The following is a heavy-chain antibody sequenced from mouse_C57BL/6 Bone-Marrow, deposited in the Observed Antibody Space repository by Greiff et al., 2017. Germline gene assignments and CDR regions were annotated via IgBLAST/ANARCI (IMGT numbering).Heavy chain of an antibody. J-gene: IGHJ4*01. Sequence: DVMLVESGGGLVKPGGSLKLSCAASGFTFSDYGMHWVRQAPEKGLEWVAYISSGSSTIYYADTVKGRFTISRDNAKNTLFLQMTSLRSEDTAMYYCARPGYYGSPYYYAMDYWGQGTSVTVSS. V-gene: IGHV5-17*01. D-gene: IGHD1-1*01. CDR2: ISSGSSTI. CDR3: ARPGYYGSPYYYAMDY. CDR1: GFTFSDYG.